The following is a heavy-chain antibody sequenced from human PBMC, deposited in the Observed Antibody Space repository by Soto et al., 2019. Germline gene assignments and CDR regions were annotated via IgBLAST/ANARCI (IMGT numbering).Heavy chain of an antibody. D-gene: IGHD1-1*01. J-gene: IGHJ6*02. CDR3: ARDRGYTLDV. CDR2: IKSDGNST. V-gene: IGHV3-74*01. Sequence: GGSLRLSCAASGFTFSNYWMHWVRQAPGKGLVWVSLIKSDGNSTTYADSVKGRFTISRDSAKNTLYLQMNSLRAEDTAVYYCARDRGYTLDVWGQGTTVTVSS. CDR1: GFTFSNYW.